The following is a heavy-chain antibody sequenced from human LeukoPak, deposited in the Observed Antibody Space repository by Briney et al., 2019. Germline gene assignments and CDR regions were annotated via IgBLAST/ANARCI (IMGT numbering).Heavy chain of an antibody. CDR3: ARGPHGSPPGMDV. Sequence: PSETLSLTCAVYGGSFSGYYWSWIRQPPGKGLEWIGEINHSGSTNYNPSLKSRVTISVDTSKNQFSLKLSSVTAADTAVYYCARGPHGSPPGMDVWGQGTTVTVSS. V-gene: IGHV4-34*01. CDR1: GGSFSGYY. D-gene: IGHD5-24*01. CDR2: INHSGST. J-gene: IGHJ6*02.